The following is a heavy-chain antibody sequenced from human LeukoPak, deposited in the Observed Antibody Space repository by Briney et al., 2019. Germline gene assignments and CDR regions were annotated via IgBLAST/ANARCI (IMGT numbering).Heavy chain of an antibody. CDR3: ARDRGRDFDY. J-gene: IGHJ4*02. Sequence: GGSLRLSCAASGFTFSSYAMHWIRQAPGKGLEWVAVISYDGSNKYYADSVKGRFTISRDNSKNTLYLQMNSLRAEDTAVYYCARDRGRDFDYWGQGTLVTVSS. CDR1: GFTFSSYA. V-gene: IGHV3-30-3*01. CDR2: ISYDGSNK.